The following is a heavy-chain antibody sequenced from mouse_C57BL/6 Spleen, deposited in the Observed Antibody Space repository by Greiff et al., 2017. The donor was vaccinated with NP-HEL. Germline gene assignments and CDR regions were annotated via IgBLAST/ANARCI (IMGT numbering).Heavy chain of an antibody. CDR2: IDPEDGDT. CDR1: GFNINDYY. Sequence: EVQLQQSGAELVKPGASVKLSCTASGFNINDYYMHWVKQRTEQGLEWIGRIDPEDGDTNYAPKFQGKATITADTSSNTAYLQLRSLTSEDSAVYYCDRGGITTVDGFDYWGQGTTLTVSS. CDR3: DRGGITTVDGFDY. V-gene: IGHV14-2*01. J-gene: IGHJ2*01. D-gene: IGHD1-1*01.